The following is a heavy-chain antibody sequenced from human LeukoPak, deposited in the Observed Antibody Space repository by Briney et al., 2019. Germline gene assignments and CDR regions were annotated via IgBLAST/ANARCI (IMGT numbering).Heavy chain of an antibody. Sequence: ASVKVSCKASGYTFTSYDINWVRQATGQGLEWMGWITPYNGNTDYVQNFQGRVTMTTDTSTSTAYMELRSLRSDDTAVYYCAREYGGNPGLFGYWGQGTLVTVSS. V-gene: IGHV1-18*01. CDR2: ITPYNGNT. CDR3: AREYGGNPGLFGY. J-gene: IGHJ4*02. CDR1: GYTFTSYD. D-gene: IGHD4-23*01.